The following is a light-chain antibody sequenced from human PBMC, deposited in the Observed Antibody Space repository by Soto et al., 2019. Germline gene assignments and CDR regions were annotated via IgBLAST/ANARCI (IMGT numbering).Light chain of an antibody. V-gene: IGLV2-14*01. CDR3: ISYTSSSSLYV. Sequence: QSALTQPASVSGSPGQSITISCTGTSSDVGGYNYVSWYQQYPGKAPQLMIYDVSNRPSGVSNRFSGSKSGNTASLTISGLQAEDEADYYCISYTSSSSLYVFGTGTKLTVL. CDR2: DVS. J-gene: IGLJ1*01. CDR1: SSDVGGYNY.